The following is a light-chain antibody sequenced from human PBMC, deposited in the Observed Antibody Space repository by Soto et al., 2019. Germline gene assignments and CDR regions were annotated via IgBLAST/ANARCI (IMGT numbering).Light chain of an antibody. CDR2: DSN. V-gene: IGKV3-15*01. J-gene: IGKJ4*01. CDR1: QCIGST. Sequence: EIVLTQSPATLSVSPGERVGLSCRASQCIGSTLAWYRQQPGQAPGLLISDSNIRATGVPARFSGTRSGTEFTLTISGLQSEDFAIYYCQHYKTWPLAFGGGTKVDI. CDR3: QHYKTWPLA.